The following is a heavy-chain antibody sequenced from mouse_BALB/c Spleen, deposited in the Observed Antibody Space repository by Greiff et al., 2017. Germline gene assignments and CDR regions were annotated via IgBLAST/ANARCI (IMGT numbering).Heavy chain of an antibody. CDR1: GFTFSSYA. CDR3: ARGLNYGSSPFAY. V-gene: IGHV5-6-5*01. D-gene: IGHD1-1*01. CDR2: ISSGGST. Sequence: EVKVVESGGGLVKPGGSLKLSCAASGFTFSSYAMSWVRQTPEKRLEWVASISSGGSTYYPDSVKGRFTISRDNARNILYLQMSSLRSEDTAMYYCARGLNYGSSPFAYWGQGTLVTVSA. J-gene: IGHJ3*01.